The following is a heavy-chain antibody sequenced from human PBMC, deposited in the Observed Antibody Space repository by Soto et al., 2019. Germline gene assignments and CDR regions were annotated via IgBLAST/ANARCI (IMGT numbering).Heavy chain of an antibody. J-gene: IGHJ6*03. Sequence: SETLSLTCSVSGGSINSYYWSWIRQPPGKGLEWIGYMYYNGTTNYNPSLRSRVTISVDMSKNQLSLKLRSVTAADTAVYYCARNPYGYYYYYMDVWGTGTTVTVSS. CDR1: GGSINSYY. V-gene: IGHV4-59*01. D-gene: IGHD3-10*01. CDR2: MYYNGTT. CDR3: ARNPYGYYYYYMDV.